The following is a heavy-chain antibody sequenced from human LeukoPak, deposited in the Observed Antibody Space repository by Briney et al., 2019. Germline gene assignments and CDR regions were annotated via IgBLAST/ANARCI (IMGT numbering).Heavy chain of an antibody. CDR1: GGSFSGYY. V-gene: IGHV4-34*01. CDR2: INHSGST. D-gene: IGHD5-12*01. Sequence: PSETLSLTCAVYGGSFSGYYWGWIRQPPGKGLEWIGEINHSGSTNYNPSLKSRVTISVDTSKNQFSLKLNSVTAADTAVYYCARGPPGGYDYRSGFYYYYYMDVWGKGTTVTVSS. CDR3: ARGPPGGYDYRSGFYYYYYMDV. J-gene: IGHJ6*03.